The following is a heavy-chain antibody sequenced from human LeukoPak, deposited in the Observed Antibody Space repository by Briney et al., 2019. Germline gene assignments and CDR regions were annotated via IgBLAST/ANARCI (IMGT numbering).Heavy chain of an antibody. CDR2: IYYSGST. Sequence: SETLSLTCTVSGVSISSGDYYWSWIRQPPGKGLEWIGYIYYSGSTYYNPSLKGRVTISVDTSKNQFSLKLSSATAADTAVYYCARDGILNWFDPWGQGTLVTVSS. J-gene: IGHJ5*02. V-gene: IGHV4-30-4*01. CDR1: GVSISSGDYY. CDR3: ARDGILNWFDP. D-gene: IGHD1-26*01.